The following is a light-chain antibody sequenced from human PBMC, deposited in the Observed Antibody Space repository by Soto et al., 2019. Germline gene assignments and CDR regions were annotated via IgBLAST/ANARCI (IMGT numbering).Light chain of an antibody. V-gene: IGKV3-20*01. CDR2: GAS. CDR3: QQDDSSPWT. J-gene: IGKJ1*01. Sequence: EIVLTQSPGTLSLSPGERATLSCRASQSVSSSFLAWYQQKPGQAPRLLIYGASSRATGIPDRFSGSGSGTDFTLTISRLEPEDFAVYYCQQDDSSPWTFGQGTKVEIK. CDR1: QSVSSSF.